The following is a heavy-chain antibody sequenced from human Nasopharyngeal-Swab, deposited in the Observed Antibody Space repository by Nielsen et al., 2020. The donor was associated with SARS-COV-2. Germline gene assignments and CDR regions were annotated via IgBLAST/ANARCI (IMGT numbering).Heavy chain of an antibody. Sequence: WIRQPPGKGLERIGEINHSGSTNYNPSLKSRVTISVDTSKNQFSLKLSSVTAADTAVYYCAREHGIAAAGTVGMDVWGQGTTVTVSS. CDR3: AREHGIAAAGTVGMDV. D-gene: IGHD6-13*01. J-gene: IGHJ6*02. CDR2: INHSGST. V-gene: IGHV4-34*01.